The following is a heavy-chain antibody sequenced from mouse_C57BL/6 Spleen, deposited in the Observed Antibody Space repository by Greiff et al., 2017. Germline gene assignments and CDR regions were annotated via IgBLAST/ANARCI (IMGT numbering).Heavy chain of an antibody. CDR2: INPSSGYT. CDR1: GYTFTSYT. D-gene: IGHD2-1*01. J-gene: IGHJ2*01. CDR3: ARENWDGNYYFDY. V-gene: IGHV1-4*01. Sequence: VQLQQSGAELARPGASVKMSCKASGYTFTSYTMHWVKQRPGQGLEWIGYINPSSGYTKYNQKFKDKATLTADKSSSTAYMQLSSLTSEDSAVYDCARENWDGNYYFDYWGQGTTLTVSS.